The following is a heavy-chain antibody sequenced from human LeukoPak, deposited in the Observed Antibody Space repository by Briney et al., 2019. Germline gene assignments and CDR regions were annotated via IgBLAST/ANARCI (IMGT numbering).Heavy chain of an antibody. CDR1: GGTFSSYA. D-gene: IGHD3-16*02. V-gene: IGHV1-69*05. Sequence: SVKVSCKASGGTFSSYAISWVRQAPGQGLEWMGGIIPIFGTANYAQKFQGRVTITTDESTSTAYMELSSLRSEDTAVYYCAGTGAYYRYYYMDGWGKGTTVTVSS. J-gene: IGHJ6*03. CDR3: AGTGAYYRYYYMDG. CDR2: IIPIFGTA.